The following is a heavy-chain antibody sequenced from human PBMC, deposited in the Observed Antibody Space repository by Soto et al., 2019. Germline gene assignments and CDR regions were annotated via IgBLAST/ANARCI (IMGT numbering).Heavy chain of an antibody. CDR3: ALSSYHLYDGMDG. V-gene: IGHV4-31*01. CDR1: GGSISSGGYY. Sequence: QVQLQESGPGLVKPSQTLSLTCTVSGGSISSGGYYWTWIRQHPGKGLEWIGYIYYGGNTYYNPSLKSQVTISEGTSKNQFSLKLSSVLAADTGVYYCALSSYHLYDGMDGWGQGTTVTVSS. CDR2: IYYGGNT. D-gene: IGHD1-26*01. J-gene: IGHJ6*02.